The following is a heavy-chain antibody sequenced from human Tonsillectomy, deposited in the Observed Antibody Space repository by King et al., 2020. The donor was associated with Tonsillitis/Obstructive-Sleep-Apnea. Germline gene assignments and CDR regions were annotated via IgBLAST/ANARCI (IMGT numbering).Heavy chain of an antibody. J-gene: IGHJ5*02. CDR3: AGLAGLLGRGFDP. D-gene: IGHD3-16*01. CDR2: INHSGST. Sequence: VQLQQWGAGLLKPSETLSLTCAVYGGSFSGYFWSWIRQSPGKGLEWVGEINHSGSTNYNPSLKSRVTISVDTSKNQLSLNLSSVTAADTAVYYCAGLAGLLGRGFDPWGQGTLVTVSS. CDR1: GGSFSGYF. V-gene: IGHV4-34*01.